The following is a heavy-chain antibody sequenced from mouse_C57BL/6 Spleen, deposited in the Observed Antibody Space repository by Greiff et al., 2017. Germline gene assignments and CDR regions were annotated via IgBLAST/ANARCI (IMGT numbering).Heavy chain of an antibody. CDR2: IHPNSGST. D-gene: IGHD2-1*01. J-gene: IGHJ4*01. CDR1: GYTFTSYW. CDR3: ASPYGNYLYAMDY. Sequence: QVQLQQPGAELVKPGASVKLSCKASGYTFTSYWMHWVKQRPGQGLEWIGMIHPNSGSTNYNEKFKSKATLTVDKSSSTAYMQLSSLTSEDSAVYYCASPYGNYLYAMDYWGQGTSVTVSS. V-gene: IGHV1-64*01.